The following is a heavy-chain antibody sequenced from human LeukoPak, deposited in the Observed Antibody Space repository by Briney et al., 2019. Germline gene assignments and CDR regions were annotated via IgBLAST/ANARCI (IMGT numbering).Heavy chain of an antibody. CDR2: IFYSGST. CDR3: ARTGSTVTMLYPFDH. D-gene: IGHD4-17*01. J-gene: IGHJ4*02. Sequence: SETLSLTCTVSGGSIGSYYWSWIRQPPGKGLEWIGYIFYSGSTNYNPSLKSRVSISVDTSKNQFSLKLSSVTAADTAVYYCARTGSTVTMLYPFDHWGQGTLVTVSS. V-gene: IGHV4-59*01. CDR1: GGSIGSYY.